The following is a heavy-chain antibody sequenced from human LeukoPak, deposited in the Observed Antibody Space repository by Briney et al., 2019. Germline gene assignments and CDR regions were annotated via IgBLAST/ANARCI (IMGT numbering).Heavy chain of an antibody. J-gene: IGHJ2*01. CDR1: GDSINSGDFY. D-gene: IGHD3-3*01. Sequence: SETLSLTCTVSGDSINSGDFYWSWIRQPPGKGLEWIGYIYYSGSTNYNPSLKSRVTISVDTSKNQFSLKLSSVTAADTAVYYCARVEFPLRFLEWSPADWYFDLWGRGTLVTVSS. V-gene: IGHV4-61*08. CDR3: ARVEFPLRFLEWSPADWYFDL. CDR2: IYYSGST.